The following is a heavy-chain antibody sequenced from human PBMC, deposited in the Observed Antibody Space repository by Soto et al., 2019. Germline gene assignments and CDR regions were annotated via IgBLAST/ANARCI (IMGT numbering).Heavy chain of an antibody. CDR3: AKDLTTYYDILTGYPLFDY. J-gene: IGHJ4*02. CDR1: GFTFSSYA. CDR2: ISGSGGST. D-gene: IGHD3-9*01. Sequence: GGSLRLSCAASGFTFSSYAMSWVRQAPGKGLEWVSAISGSGGSTYYADSVKGRFTISRDNSKNTLYLQMNSLRAEDTAVYYCAKDLTTYYDILTGYPLFDYWGQGTLVTVSS. V-gene: IGHV3-23*01.